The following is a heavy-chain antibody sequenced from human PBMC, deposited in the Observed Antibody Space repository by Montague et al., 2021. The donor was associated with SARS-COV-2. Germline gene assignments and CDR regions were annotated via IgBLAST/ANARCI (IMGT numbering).Heavy chain of an antibody. J-gene: IGHJ6*02. V-gene: IGHV3-21*01. CDR3: ARDPLDYGLWSSGSYYNAYYYYYGMDV. CDR2: ISSSSYI. Sequence: SLRLSCAASGFTFSSYSMNRVRQAPGKGLEWVSSISSSSYIYYADSVKGRFTISRDNAKNSLYLQMNSLRAEDTAVYYCARDPLDYGLWSSGSYYNAYYYYYGMDVWGQGTTVTVSS. CDR1: GFTFSSYS. D-gene: IGHD3-10*01.